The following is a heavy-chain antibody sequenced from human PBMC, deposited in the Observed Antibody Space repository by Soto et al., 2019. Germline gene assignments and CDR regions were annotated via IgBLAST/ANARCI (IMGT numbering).Heavy chain of an antibody. CDR1: GDSISSNSHY. J-gene: IGHJ4*02. D-gene: IGHD1-26*01. CDR3: ARHREWELLYFLDY. Sequence: SETLSLTCTVSGDSISSNSHYWGWIRQPPGKGLESIANIYYDGNTYYNPSLKSRVTISLDTSKNQFSLRLSSVTAADTAVYYCARHREWELLYFLDYSGLGILVIVSS. CDR2: IYYDGNT. V-gene: IGHV4-39*01.